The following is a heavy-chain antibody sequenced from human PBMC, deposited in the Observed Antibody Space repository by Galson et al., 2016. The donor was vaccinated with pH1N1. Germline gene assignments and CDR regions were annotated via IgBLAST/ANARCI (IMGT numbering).Heavy chain of an antibody. J-gene: IGHJ3*02. D-gene: IGHD4-23*01. CDR2: IWYDGSNE. CDR3: QRPFYGGQYSGAAFNI. V-gene: IGHV3-33*01. Sequence: SLRLSCAASGFAFSSYDMHWVRQAPGKGLEWVAAIWYDGSNEYYGDSVKGRLTISRDNSKSKLYLQMNSMRDEDTAVYYCQRPFYGGQYSGAAFNIWGQGTMVTVSS. CDR1: GFAFSSYD.